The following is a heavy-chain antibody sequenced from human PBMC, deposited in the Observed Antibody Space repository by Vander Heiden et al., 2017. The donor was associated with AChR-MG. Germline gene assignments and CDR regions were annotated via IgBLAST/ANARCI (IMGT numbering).Heavy chain of an antibody. CDR1: GGSLRSGDYY. J-gene: IGHJ4*02. V-gene: IGHV4-30-4*01. CDR2: IYYSGRT. D-gene: IGHD5-12*01. Sequence: QVQLQESGPGLVKPSQTLSLTCTVSGGSLRSGDYYWSGIRQPPWKGLEWIGYIYYSGRTYYNPSLKSRVTISGDTSKNQFSLKLSSVTAADTAVYYCARDALRCFDYWGQGTLVTVSS. CDR3: ARDALRCFDY.